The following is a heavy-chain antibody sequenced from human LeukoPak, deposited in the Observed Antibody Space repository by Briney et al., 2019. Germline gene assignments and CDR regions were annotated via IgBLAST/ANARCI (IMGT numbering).Heavy chain of an antibody. CDR2: ISSSRSYI. D-gene: IGHD3-10*01. CDR1: GFTFSSYS. Sequence: PGGSLRLSCAASGFTFSSYSMNWVRQAPGKGLEWVSFISSSRSYIYYADSVKGRFTISRDNAKNSLYLQMNSLRAEDTAVYYCAKDAPRITMVRGTFDYWGQGTLVTVSS. V-gene: IGHV3-21*01. CDR3: AKDAPRITMVRGTFDY. J-gene: IGHJ4*02.